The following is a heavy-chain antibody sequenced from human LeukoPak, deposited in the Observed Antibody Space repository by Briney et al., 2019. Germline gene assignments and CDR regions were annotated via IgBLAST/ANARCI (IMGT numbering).Heavy chain of an antibody. CDR3: ARDQSGSPDY. CDR1: GFTLSNIW. V-gene: IGHV3-7*01. D-gene: IGHD1-26*01. J-gene: IGHJ4*02. Sequence: GGSLSLSCAVSGFTLSNIWMAWVRNAPGEGREGVANINQDESKKQYFDSVKGRFTSSRDNDKNSLDLQMNSLRADDTGVDYCARDQSGSPDYWGQGTLLTVSS. CDR2: INQDESKK.